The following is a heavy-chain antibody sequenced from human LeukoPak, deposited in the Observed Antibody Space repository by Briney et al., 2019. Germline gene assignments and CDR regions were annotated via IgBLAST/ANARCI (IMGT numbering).Heavy chain of an antibody. D-gene: IGHD6-25*01. J-gene: IGHJ4*02. CDR2: INSPGNTV. V-gene: IGHV3-48*03. CDR3: ARDGDLTPAVPFDY. Sequence: GGSLRLSCVASGFTFSSYEMNWIRQAPGKGLEWVSYINSPGNTVHYADSVKGRFTISRDNAKKSLYLQMNSLRAEDTAIYYCARDGDLTPAVPFDYWGQGTLVTVSS. CDR1: GFTFSSYE.